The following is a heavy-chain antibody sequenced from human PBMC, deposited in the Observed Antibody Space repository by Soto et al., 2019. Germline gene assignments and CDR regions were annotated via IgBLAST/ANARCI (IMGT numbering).Heavy chain of an antibody. CDR3: AKGGGYYPYYFDS. J-gene: IGHJ4*02. Sequence: PGGSLRLSCAASGFTFSSYAMSWVRQAPGKGLEWVSGISGSGGSTYYADSVKGRFTVSRDKSKNTLYLQMNSPRAEDTAVYFCAKGGGYYPYYFDSWGQGTLVTVSS. D-gene: IGHD3-22*01. V-gene: IGHV3-23*01. CDR2: ISGSGGST. CDR1: GFTFSSYA.